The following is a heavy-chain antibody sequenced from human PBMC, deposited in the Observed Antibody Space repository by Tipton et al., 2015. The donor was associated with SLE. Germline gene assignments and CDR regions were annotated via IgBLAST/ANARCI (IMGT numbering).Heavy chain of an antibody. CDR1: GGSFSTNL. CDR3: ARVRDGSWFYFDY. J-gene: IGHJ4*02. V-gene: IGHV4-59*01. CDR2: THLSGST. Sequence: TLSLTYTVSGGSFSTNLWGWIRQPPGKGLEWIGYTHLSGSTNYNPSPKSRVTISLDTSKNQYSLKVTSVNAADTAVYYCARVRDGSWFYFDYWGQGTLVTVSS. D-gene: IGHD6-13*01.